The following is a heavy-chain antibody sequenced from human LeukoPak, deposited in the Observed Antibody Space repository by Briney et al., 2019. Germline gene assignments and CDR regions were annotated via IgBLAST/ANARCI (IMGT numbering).Heavy chain of an antibody. CDR1: GFTFSSYA. CDR3: ARVLRYCSGGNCYSGGLGYMDV. CDR2: ISDSGSST. J-gene: IGHJ6*03. V-gene: IGHV3-23*01. D-gene: IGHD2-15*01. Sequence: GGSLRLSCAASGFTFSSYAMSWVRQAPGKGLEWVSAISDSGSSTSYADSVKGRFTISRDNSKNTLYLQMSSLRAEDTAVYYCARVLRYCSGGNCYSGGLGYMDVWGKGTTVTISS.